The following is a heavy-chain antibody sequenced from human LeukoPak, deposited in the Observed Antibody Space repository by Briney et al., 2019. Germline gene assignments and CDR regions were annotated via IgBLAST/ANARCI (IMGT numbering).Heavy chain of an antibody. CDR1: GFPFISNY. CDR2: INSGGTT. CDR3: ATIASDSSGWYHFDY. D-gene: IGHD6-19*01. V-gene: IGHV3-66*01. J-gene: IGHJ4*02. Sequence: PGGSLGLSCAASGFPFISNYMAWGRKAPGKGLEGGSFINSGGTTNYADSVKGIFTISRDNSKNTLYLQMNSLRAEDTAVYYCATIASDSSGWYHFDYWGQGALVTVSS.